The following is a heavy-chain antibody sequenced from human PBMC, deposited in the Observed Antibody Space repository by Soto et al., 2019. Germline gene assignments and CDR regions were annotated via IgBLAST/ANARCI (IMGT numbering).Heavy chain of an antibody. J-gene: IGHJ4*02. CDR3: ARQLRLGELSLNYFDY. CDR1: GGSISSYY. CDR2: IYYSGST. D-gene: IGHD3-16*02. Sequence: SLTCTVSGGSISSYYWSWIRQPPGKGLEWIGYIYYSGSTNYNPSLKSRVTISVDTSKNQFSLKLSSVTAADTAVYYCARQLRLGELSLNYFDYWGQGTLVTVSS. V-gene: IGHV4-59*01.